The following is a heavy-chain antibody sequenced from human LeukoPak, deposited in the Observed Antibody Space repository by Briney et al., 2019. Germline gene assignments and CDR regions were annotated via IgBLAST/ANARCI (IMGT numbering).Heavy chain of an antibody. CDR2: IYYSGST. V-gene: IGHV4-59*01. Sequence: SEILSLTCTVSGGSISSYYWSWIRQPPGKGLEWIWYIYYSGSTNYNPSLKSRVTISVDTSKNQFSLKLSSVTAADTAVYYCARDPHCSSTSCYTAAFDIWGQGTMVTVSS. CDR1: GGSISSYY. J-gene: IGHJ3*02. CDR3: ARDPHCSSTSCYTAAFDI. D-gene: IGHD2-2*02.